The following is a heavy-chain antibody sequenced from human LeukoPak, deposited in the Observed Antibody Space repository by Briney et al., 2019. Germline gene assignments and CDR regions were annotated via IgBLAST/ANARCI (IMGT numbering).Heavy chain of an antibody. D-gene: IGHD1-26*01. CDR3: ARGVRGGSYYVRYTMGGFGQNWFDP. J-gene: IGHJ5*02. V-gene: IGHV1-46*01. CDR2: INPSGGST. Sequence: ASVKVSCKASGYTFTSYYMHWVRQAPGQGLEWMGIINPSGGSTSYAQKFQGRVTMTRDTSTSTVYMELSSLRSEDTAVYYCARGVRGGSYYVRYTMGGFGQNWFDPWGQGTLVTVSS. CDR1: GYTFTSYY.